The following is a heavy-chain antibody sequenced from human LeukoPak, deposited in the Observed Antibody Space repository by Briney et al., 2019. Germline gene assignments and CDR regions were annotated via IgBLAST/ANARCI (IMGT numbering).Heavy chain of an antibody. CDR3: ARRESSYYGSGSYPTFFDY. D-gene: IGHD3-10*01. J-gene: IGHJ4*02. Sequence: SETLSLTCTVSGGSISSYYWSWIRQPPGKGLEWIGYIYYSGSTNYNPSLKSRVTISVDTSKNQSSLKLSSVTAADTAVYYCARRESSYYGSGSYPTFFDYWGQGTLVTVSS. V-gene: IGHV4-59*12. CDR2: IYYSGST. CDR1: GGSISSYY.